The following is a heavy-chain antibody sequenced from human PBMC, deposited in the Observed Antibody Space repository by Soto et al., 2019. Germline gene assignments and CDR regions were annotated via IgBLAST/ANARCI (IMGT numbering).Heavy chain of an antibody. D-gene: IGHD6-19*01. J-gene: IGHJ4*02. CDR2: INPNSGGT. V-gene: IGHV1-2*02. CDR3: ASANIAVAGTRSDSDY. CDR1: GYTFTGDY. Sequence: GASVKVSCKASGYTFTGDYMHWVRQAPGQGLEWMGWINPNSGGTNYAQKFQGRVTMTRDTSISTAYMELSRLRSDDTAVYYCASANIAVAGTRSDSDYWGQGTLVTVSS.